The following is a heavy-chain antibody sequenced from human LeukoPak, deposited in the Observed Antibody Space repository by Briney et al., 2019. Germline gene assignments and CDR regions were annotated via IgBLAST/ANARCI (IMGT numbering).Heavy chain of an antibody. V-gene: IGHV1-69*05. D-gene: IGHD3-22*01. CDR3: ARASYSSGYYHDAFDI. J-gene: IGHJ3*02. CDR2: IIPIFGTA. CDR1: GGTFSSYA. Sequence: TVKVSCKASGGTFSSYAISWVRQAPGQGLEWMGGIIPIFGTANYAQKFQGRVTITTDESTSTAYMELSSLRSQDTAVYYCARASYSSGYYHDAFDIWGQGTMVTVSS.